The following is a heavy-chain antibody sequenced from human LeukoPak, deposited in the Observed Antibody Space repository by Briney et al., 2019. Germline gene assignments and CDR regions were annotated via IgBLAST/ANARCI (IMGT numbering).Heavy chain of an antibody. D-gene: IGHD3-9*01. CDR1: GFAFSSYS. Sequence: PGGSLRLSCAASGFAFSSYSMNWVRQAPGKGLEWVSFISSSRSYIYYADSVKGRFTISRDNAKNSLYLQMNSLRAEDTAVYYCARGYYDILTGYYFPRFWYFDLWGRGTLVTVSS. J-gene: IGHJ2*01. CDR3: ARGYYDILTGYYFPRFWYFDL. V-gene: IGHV3-21*01. CDR2: ISSSRSYI.